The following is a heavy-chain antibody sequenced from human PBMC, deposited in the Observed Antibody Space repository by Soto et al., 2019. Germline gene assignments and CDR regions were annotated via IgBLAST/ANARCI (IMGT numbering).Heavy chain of an antibody. J-gene: IGHJ4*02. V-gene: IGHV3-49*03. CDR3: TRWSYYYDSSGYYYDY. CDR2: IRSKAYGGTT. Sequence: PGGSLRLSCTASGFTFGDYAMSWFRQAPGKGLEWVGFIRSKAYGGTTEYAASVKGRFTISRDDSKSIAYLQMNSLKTEDTAVYYCTRWSYYYDSSGYYYDYWGQGTLVTVSS. CDR1: GFTFGDYA. D-gene: IGHD3-22*01.